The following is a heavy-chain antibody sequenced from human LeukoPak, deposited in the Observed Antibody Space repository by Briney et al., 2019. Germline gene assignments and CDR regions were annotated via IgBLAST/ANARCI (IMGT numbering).Heavy chain of an antibody. CDR3: ASLGRGSNEWNY. Sequence: VASVKVSCKASGYTFTGYYMHWVRQAPGQGLEWMGWINLNSGGTNYAQKFQGRVTMTRDTSISTAYMELSRLRSDDTAVYYCASLGRGSNEWNYWGQGTLVTVSS. CDR2: INLNSGGT. V-gene: IGHV1-2*02. D-gene: IGHD5-24*01. J-gene: IGHJ4*02. CDR1: GYTFTGYY.